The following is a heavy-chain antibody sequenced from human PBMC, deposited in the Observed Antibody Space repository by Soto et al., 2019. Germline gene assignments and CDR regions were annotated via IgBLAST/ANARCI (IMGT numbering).Heavy chain of an antibody. CDR3: AKGIAVAGYREYYFDY. D-gene: IGHD6-19*01. V-gene: IGHV1-69*19. CDR1: GGTFSSYA. CDR2: IIPIFGTA. Sequence: QVQLVQSGAEVTKPGSSVTVSCKATGGTFSSYAISWGRQAPGHGLEWMGGIIPIFGTANYAQKFQGRVTITAGESTSTASMELSSLRSEDTAVYYCAKGIAVAGYREYYFDYWGQGTLVTVSS. J-gene: IGHJ4*02.